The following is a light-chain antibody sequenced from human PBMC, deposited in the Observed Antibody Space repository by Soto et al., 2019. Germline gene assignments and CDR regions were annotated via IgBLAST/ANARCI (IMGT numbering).Light chain of an antibody. V-gene: IGKV3-11*01. CDR1: QSVSSY. Sequence: EIVLTQSPATLSLSPGERATLSCRASQSVSSYLAWYQQKPGQAPRLLIYDASSRATGIPARFSGSGSGTDWALGGGSLEPEDFAVYYCQQRSNWPLTFGGGTKVEIK. CDR2: DAS. J-gene: IGKJ4*01. CDR3: QQRSNWPLT.